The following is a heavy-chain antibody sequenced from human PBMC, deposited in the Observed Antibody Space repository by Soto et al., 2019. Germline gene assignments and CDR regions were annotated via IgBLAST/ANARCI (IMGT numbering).Heavy chain of an antibody. CDR2: ISGGAGST. CDR3: AKDSGMTTGDLDAFVI. V-gene: IGHV3-23*01. Sequence: EVQLLESGGGLVQPGGSLRLSCAASGFPFSSYAMSWVRQAPGKGLEWVSTISGGAGSTYYADSVKGRFTISRDNSKNTLYLQMNSLRAEDTAVYYCAKDSGMTTGDLDAFVIWVQGTMVTVSS. CDR1: GFPFSSYA. J-gene: IGHJ3*02. D-gene: IGHD4-4*01.